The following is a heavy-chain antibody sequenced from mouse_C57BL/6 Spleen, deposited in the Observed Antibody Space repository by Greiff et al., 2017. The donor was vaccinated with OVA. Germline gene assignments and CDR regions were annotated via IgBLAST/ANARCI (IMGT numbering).Heavy chain of an antibody. J-gene: IGHJ2*01. D-gene: IGHD2-2*01. Sequence: EVKLMESGGGLVKPGGSLKLSCAASGFTFSSYTMSWVRQTPEKRLEWVATISGGGGNTYYPDSVKGRFTISRDNAKNTLYLQMSSLRSEDTALYYCARHPLGYDYFDYWGQVTTLTVSS. V-gene: IGHV5-9*01. CDR1: GFTFSSYT. CDR2: ISGGGGNT. CDR3: ARHPLGYDYFDY.